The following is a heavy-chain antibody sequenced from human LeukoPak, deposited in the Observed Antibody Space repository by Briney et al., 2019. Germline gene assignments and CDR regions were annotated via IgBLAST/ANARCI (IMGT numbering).Heavy chain of an antibody. CDR3: ARARRVAARPSCFEP. J-gene: IGHJ5*02. CDR2: IYYSGST. D-gene: IGHD6-6*01. Sequence: PSETLSLTCTVSGGSISSYYWSWIRQPPGKGLEWIGYIYYSGSTNYNPSLKSRVTISVDTSKNQFSLKLSSVTAADTAVYYCARARRVAARPSCFEPWGQGTLVTVSS. V-gene: IGHV4-59*01. CDR1: GGSISSYY.